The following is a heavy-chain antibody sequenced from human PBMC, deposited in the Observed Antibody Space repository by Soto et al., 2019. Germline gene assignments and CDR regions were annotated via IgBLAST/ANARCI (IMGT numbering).Heavy chain of an antibody. CDR2: TWHDGSNK. CDR3: ARYYYHSSGYYYGMDV. CDR1: GFSFSSYG. Sequence: GGSLRLSCAASGFSFSSYGMYWVRQAPGKGMEWVAVTWHDGSNKFYANSVKGRFIISRDNSKKTLFLQMNSLSPEDTAVYYCARYYYHSSGYYYGMDVWGQGTTVTVSS. J-gene: IGHJ6*02. D-gene: IGHD3-22*01. V-gene: IGHV3-33*07.